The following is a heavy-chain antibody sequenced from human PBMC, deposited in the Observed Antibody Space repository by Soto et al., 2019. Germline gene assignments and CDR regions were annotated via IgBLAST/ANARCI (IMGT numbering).Heavy chain of an antibody. D-gene: IGHD3-3*01. J-gene: IGHJ6*02. CDR3: ARDGYDFWSGYHDVYGMDV. Sequence: GASVKVSCKASGYTFTSYYMQWVRQAPGQGLEWMGIINPSGGSTSYAQKFQGRVTMTRDTSTSTVYMELSSLRSEDTAVYYCARDGYDFWSGYHDVYGMDVWGQGTTVTVSS. V-gene: IGHV1-46*01. CDR2: INPSGGST. CDR1: GYTFTSYY.